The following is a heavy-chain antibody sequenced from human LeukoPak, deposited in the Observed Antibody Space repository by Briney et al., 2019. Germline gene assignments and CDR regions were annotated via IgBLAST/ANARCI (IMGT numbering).Heavy chain of an antibody. V-gene: IGHV3-53*01. CDR2: IYYGGST. CDR3: ARTYSSSSYSPFDY. Sequence: GGSLRLSCAASGFIVSSNYMNWVRQAPGKGLEWVSVIYYGGSTYYADSVKGRFTISRDNSKNTLYLQMNSLRAEDTAVYYCARTYSSSSYSPFDYWGQGILVTVSS. CDR1: GFIVSSNY. J-gene: IGHJ4*02. D-gene: IGHD6-13*01.